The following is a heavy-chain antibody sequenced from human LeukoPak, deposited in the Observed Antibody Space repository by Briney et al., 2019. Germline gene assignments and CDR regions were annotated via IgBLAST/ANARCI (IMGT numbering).Heavy chain of an antibody. D-gene: IGHD5-18*01. V-gene: IGHV3-30*18. CDR1: GFTFSGYG. Sequence: PGGSLRLSCAASGFTFSGYGMHWVRQAPGKGLEWVAVISYDGSNKYYADSVKGRFTISRDNSKNTLYLQMNSLRAEDTAVYYCANLPSHTATDYWGQGTLVTVSS. J-gene: IGHJ4*02. CDR2: ISYDGSNK. CDR3: ANLPSHTATDY.